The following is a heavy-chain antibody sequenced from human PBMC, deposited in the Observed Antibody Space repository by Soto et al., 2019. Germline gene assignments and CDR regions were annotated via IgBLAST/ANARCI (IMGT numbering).Heavy chain of an antibody. J-gene: IGHJ6*02. CDR3: ARDNLRYFEWLDGLVHKYYDHGMDV. V-gene: IGHV4-34*01. CDR2: INHSGST. D-gene: IGHD3-9*01. Sequence: NPSETLSLTCAVYGGSFSGYYWSWIRQPPGKGLEWIGEINHSGSTNYNPSLKSRVTISVDTSKNQFSLKLSSVTAADTAVYYCARDNLRYFEWLDGLVHKYYDHGMDVWGQGRTVTVSS. CDR1: GGSFSGYY.